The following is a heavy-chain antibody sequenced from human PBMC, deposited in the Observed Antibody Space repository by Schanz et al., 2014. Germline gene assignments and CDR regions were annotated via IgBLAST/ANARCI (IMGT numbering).Heavy chain of an antibody. CDR2: ISYDGSDK. Sequence: QVQLVESGGGLVQPGRSLRLSCAASGFTFSNYGMHWVRQAPGKGLEWVAVISYDGSDKFYADSVKGRFTISRDNSNNTLSLQMNSLRNEDTAVYYCAKDRGGDYEVSYYYGMDVWGQGTTVTVSS. J-gene: IGHJ6*02. CDR1: GFTFSNYG. CDR3: AKDRGGDYEVSYYYGMDV. V-gene: IGHV3-30*18. D-gene: IGHD4-17*01.